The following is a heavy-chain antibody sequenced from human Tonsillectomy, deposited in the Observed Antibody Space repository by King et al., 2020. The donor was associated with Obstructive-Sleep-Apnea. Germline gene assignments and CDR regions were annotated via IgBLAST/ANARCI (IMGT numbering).Heavy chain of an antibody. CDR2: INSDGSST. D-gene: IGHD1-1*01. CDR1: GFTFSSYW. J-gene: IGHJ6*02. V-gene: IGHV3-74*01. Sequence: VQLVESGGGLVQPGGSLRLSCAASGFTFSSYWMHWVRQAPGQGLVWVSRINSDGSSTSYADSVKGRFTISRDNAKNTLYLQMNSLRAEDPAVYYCARDGRYYYGMDVWGQGTTVTVSS. CDR3: ARDGRYYYGMDV.